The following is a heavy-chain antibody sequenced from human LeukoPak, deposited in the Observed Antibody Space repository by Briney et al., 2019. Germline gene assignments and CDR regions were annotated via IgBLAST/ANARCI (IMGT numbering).Heavy chain of an antibody. CDR3: ASETYIVVVPAATFDY. J-gene: IGHJ4*02. V-gene: IGHV3-74*01. D-gene: IGHD2-2*01. Sequence: NSDGSSTSYADSVQGRLTISRDNAKNTLYLQMNSLRAEDTAVYYCASETYIVVVPAATFDYWGQGTLVTVSS. CDR2: NSDGSST.